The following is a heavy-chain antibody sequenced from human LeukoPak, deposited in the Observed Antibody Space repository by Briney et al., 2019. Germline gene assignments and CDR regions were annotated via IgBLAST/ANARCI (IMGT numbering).Heavy chain of an antibody. CDR1: GYCFATYW. Sequence: GESLKISCRGSGYCFATYWIGWVRQMPGKGLEWMGIIYPASSDTIYSPSFQGQVTISAHKSISTAYLQWSSLKASPTAMYYCARRYGSGSYYRFDYWGQGTLVTVSS. J-gene: IGHJ4*02. CDR2: IYPASSDT. D-gene: IGHD3-10*01. V-gene: IGHV5-51*01. CDR3: ARRYGSGSYYRFDY.